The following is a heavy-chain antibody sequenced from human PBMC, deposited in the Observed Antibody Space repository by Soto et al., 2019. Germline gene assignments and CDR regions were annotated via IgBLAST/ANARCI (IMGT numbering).Heavy chain of an antibody. D-gene: IGHD1-26*01. CDR1: GGTFSTCS. J-gene: IGHJ4*02. CDR2: IIPIFGTA. V-gene: IGHV1-69*06. CDR3: ASSSGNNYGVGTNYYFDY. Sequence: QVQLVQSGAEVKKPGSSVKVSCKTSGGTFSTCSIVWVRQAPGEGLEWMGGIIPIFGTANYAQKFQDRVTITADKSTNTAFMELSSLKSEDTAMYCCASSSGNNYGVGTNYYFDYWGQGTLVTVSS.